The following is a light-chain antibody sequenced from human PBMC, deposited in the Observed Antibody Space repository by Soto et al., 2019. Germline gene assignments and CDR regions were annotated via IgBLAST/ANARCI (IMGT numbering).Light chain of an antibody. V-gene: IGLV1-44*01. CDR3: AAWDDSLNAVV. Sequence: QSVLTQSPSASGTPGQRVTISCSGGRSNIGANTVNWYQHISGAAPKLLIYSYNERPSGVPDRFSGSKSGTSASLAISGLQSDDEDDYYCAAWDDSLNAVVFGGGTKLTVL. CDR2: SYN. CDR1: RSNIGANT. J-gene: IGLJ2*01.